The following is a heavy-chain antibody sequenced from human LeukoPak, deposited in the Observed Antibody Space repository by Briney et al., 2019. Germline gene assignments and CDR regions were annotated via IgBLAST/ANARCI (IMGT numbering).Heavy chain of an antibody. V-gene: IGHV3-30*02. D-gene: IGHD2-15*01. CDR3: ARMDIVVVVAAD. J-gene: IGHJ4*02. Sequence: GGSLRLSCAASGFTFSNYGMHWVRQAPGKGLEWVAFVRSDGSTEYYAGSVKGRFPISRDNAKNSLYLQMNSLRAEDTAVYYCARMDIVVVVAADWGQGTLVTVSS. CDR2: VRSDGSTE. CDR1: GFTFSNYG.